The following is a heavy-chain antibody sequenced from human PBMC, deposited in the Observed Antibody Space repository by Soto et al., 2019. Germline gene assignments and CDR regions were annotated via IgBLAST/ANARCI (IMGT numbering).Heavy chain of an antibody. Sequence: SVKVSCKASGGTFSSYAISWVRQAPGQGLEWMGGIIPIFGTANYAQKFQGRVTITADKSTSTAYMELSSLRSEDTAVYYCGTSNYDFWSGYYARLYYYYGMDVWGQGTTVTVSS. J-gene: IGHJ6*02. CDR3: GTSNYDFWSGYYARLYYYYGMDV. CDR1: GGTFSSYA. D-gene: IGHD3-3*01. CDR2: IIPIFGTA. V-gene: IGHV1-69*06.